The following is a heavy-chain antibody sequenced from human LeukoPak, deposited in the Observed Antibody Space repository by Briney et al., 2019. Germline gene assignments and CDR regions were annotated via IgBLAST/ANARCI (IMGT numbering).Heavy chain of an antibody. Sequence: GASVKVSCKASGHTFTGYYIHWVRQAPGQGLEWMGWIYPYSGDTNYAQNFQGRVTMTRDTSISTAYMELSSLKSDDTAVYYCARDRNSGSSLDIWGQGTMLTVSS. CDR2: IYPYSGDT. CDR3: ARDRNSGSSLDI. J-gene: IGHJ3*02. D-gene: IGHD6-6*01. CDR1: GHTFTGYY. V-gene: IGHV1-2*02.